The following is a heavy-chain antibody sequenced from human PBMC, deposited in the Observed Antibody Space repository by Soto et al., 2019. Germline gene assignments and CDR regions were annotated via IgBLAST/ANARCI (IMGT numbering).Heavy chain of an antibody. CDR3: AKDWGNSGSPDAFDI. J-gene: IGHJ3*02. V-gene: IGHV3-23*01. Sequence: EVQLLESGGGLVQPGGSLRLSCAASGFTFSSYAMSWVRQAPGKGLEWVSAISGSGGSTYHADSVKGRFTISRDNSKNTPYRQMNSLRAEDTAVYYCAKDWGNSGSPDAFDIWGQGTMVTVSS. CDR1: GFTFSSYA. D-gene: IGHD5-12*01. CDR2: ISGSGGST.